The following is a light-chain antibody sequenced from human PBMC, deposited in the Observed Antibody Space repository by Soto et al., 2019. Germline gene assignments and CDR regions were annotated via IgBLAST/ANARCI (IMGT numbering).Light chain of an antibody. V-gene: IGKV3-11*01. Sequence: EIVLTQSPATLSLSPGERATLSCSASQSVGSYLAWYQQKPGQAPRLLIYDASNRATGIPARFSGSGSGTDFTLTIDSLEPEDFAVYYCQQRSNWPWTFGQGTKMDIK. CDR2: DAS. CDR1: QSVGSY. J-gene: IGKJ1*01. CDR3: QQRSNWPWT.